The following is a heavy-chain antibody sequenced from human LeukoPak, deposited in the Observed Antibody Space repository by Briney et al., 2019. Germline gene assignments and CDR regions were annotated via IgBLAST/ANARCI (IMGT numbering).Heavy chain of an antibody. CDR2: IWYDGSNK. J-gene: IGHJ3*02. Sequence: GGSLRLSCGASGFTFSLYGMHWVRQAPGKGLEWVAVIWYDGSNKYYADSVKGRFTISRDNSKNTLYLQMNSLRAEDTAVYYCARAIRAGAFDIWGQGTMVTVSS. V-gene: IGHV3-33*08. D-gene: IGHD6-19*01. CDR3: ARAIRAGAFDI. CDR1: GFTFSLYG.